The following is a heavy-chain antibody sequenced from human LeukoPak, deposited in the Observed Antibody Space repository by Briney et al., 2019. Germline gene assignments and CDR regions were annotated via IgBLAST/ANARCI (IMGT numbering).Heavy chain of an antibody. CDR2: IRSSSSYI. CDR3: AKLAAAGTSVDY. V-gene: IGHV3-21*01. J-gene: IGHJ4*02. Sequence: GGSLRLSCAASGFTFSNYTMNWVRQAPGKGLEWVSSIRSSSSYIYYADSVKGRFTISRDNAKNSLYLQMNSLRAEGTAVYYCAKLAAAGTSVDYWGQGTLVTVSS. D-gene: IGHD6-13*01. CDR1: GFTFSNYT.